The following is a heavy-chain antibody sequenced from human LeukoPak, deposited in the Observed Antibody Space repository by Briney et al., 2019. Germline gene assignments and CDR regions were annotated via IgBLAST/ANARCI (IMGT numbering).Heavy chain of an antibody. V-gene: IGHV3-15*01. Sequence: GGSLRLSCAASGFTFSNAWMSCVRQAPGKGLEWVGRIKSKTDGGTTDYAAPVKGRFTISGDDSKNTLYLLMNSLKTDDTAVYYCATEADGGPDYWGQGTLVTVSS. D-gene: IGHD4-23*01. J-gene: IGHJ4*02. CDR3: ATEADGGPDY. CDR2: IKSKTDGGTT. CDR1: GFTFSNAW.